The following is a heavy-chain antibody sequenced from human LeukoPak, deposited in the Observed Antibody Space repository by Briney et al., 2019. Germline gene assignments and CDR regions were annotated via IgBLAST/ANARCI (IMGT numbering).Heavy chain of an antibody. J-gene: IGHJ4*02. CDR1: GGSISSSSYY. D-gene: IGHD2-21*01. Sequence: PSETLSLTCTVSGGSISSSSYYWGWIRQPPGKGLEWIGSISYSGSTYYNPSLKSRVAISRDTSKNQFSLKLSSVTAADTAVYYCARARGSYYLDYWGQGTLVTVSS. V-gene: IGHV4-39*07. CDR2: ISYSGST. CDR3: ARARGSYYLDY.